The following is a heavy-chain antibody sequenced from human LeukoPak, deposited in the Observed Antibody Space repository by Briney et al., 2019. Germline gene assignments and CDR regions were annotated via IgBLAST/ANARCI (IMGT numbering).Heavy chain of an antibody. V-gene: IGHV3-15*01. CDR3: TTDLGDSQNNWFDP. Sequence: GGSLRLSCAASGFTFSNAWMSWVRQAPGKGLEWVGRIKSKTDGGTTDYAAPVKGRFTISRDDSKNTLYLQMNSLKTEDTAVYYCTTDLGDSQNNWFDPWGQGTLVTVSS. J-gene: IGHJ5*02. D-gene: IGHD3-3*01. CDR2: IKSKTDGGTT. CDR1: GFTFSNAW.